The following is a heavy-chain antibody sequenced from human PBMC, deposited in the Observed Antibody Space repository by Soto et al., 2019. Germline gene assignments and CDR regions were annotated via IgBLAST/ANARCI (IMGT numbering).Heavy chain of an antibody. D-gene: IGHD3-3*01. Sequence: QVQLMQSGGEVKSPGASVKVSCNASGYSFNNYGITWVRQAPGQGLEWMGWISPYNGNTNYAQNFQDRVTMTTDTSTSTAYMEVRRLRSDDTAVYYCARTVTIFGKMTRCDHWGQGTLVTVSS. CDR2: ISPYNGNT. V-gene: IGHV1-18*01. CDR1: GYSFNNYG. CDR3: ARTVTIFGKMTRCDH. J-gene: IGHJ4*02.